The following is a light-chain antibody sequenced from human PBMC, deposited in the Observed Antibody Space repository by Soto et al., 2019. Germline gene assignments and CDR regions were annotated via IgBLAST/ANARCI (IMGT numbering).Light chain of an antibody. CDR3: QAWASGIGV. Sequence: QPVLTQSPSASASLGAXVKLXXXLXXXXYIYAIVWHQQQPEKGPRYLLKVNSDGSHTKGDGIPDRFSGSSSRAERYLTISSLQSEDEADYYCQAWASGIGVFGTGTXV. V-gene: IGLV4-69*02. CDR1: XXXYIYA. CDR2: VNSDGSH. J-gene: IGLJ1*01.